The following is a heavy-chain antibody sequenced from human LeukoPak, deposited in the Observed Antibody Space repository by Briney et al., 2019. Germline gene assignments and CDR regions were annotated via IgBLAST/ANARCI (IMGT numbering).Heavy chain of an antibody. J-gene: IGHJ4*02. CDR2: ISGSGGST. CDR3: AKGVIGFQEVAGNRYYFDY. V-gene: IGHV3-23*01. CDR1: GFTFSSYA. D-gene: IGHD6-19*01. Sequence: PGGSLRLSCAASGFTFSSYAMSWVRQAPGKGLEWVSAISGSGGSTYYADSVKGRFTISRDNSKNTLYLQMNSLRAEDTAVYYCAKGVIGFQEVAGNRYYFDYWGQGTLVTVSS.